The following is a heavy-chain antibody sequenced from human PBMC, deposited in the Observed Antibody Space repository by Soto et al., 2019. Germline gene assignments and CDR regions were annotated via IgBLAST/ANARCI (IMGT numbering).Heavy chain of an antibody. CDR3: ARDDDILTGYIDY. V-gene: IGHV3-30-3*01. J-gene: IGHJ4*02. Sequence: GGSLRLSXAASGFTFSSYAMHWVRQAPGKGLEWVAVISYDGSNKYYADSVKGRFTISRDNSKNTLYLQMNSLRAEDTAVYYCARDDDILTGYIDYWGQGTLVTVSS. D-gene: IGHD3-9*01. CDR2: ISYDGSNK. CDR1: GFTFSSYA.